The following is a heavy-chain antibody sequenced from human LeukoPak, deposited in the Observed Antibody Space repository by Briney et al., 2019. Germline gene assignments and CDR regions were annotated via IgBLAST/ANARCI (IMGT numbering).Heavy chain of an antibody. D-gene: IGHD3-22*01. CDR1: EFTFSIYA. J-gene: IGHJ4*02. CDR3: AKDRPNYYGSNGHYYRRDGDY. V-gene: IGHV3-23*01. CDR2: ITSAGENT. Sequence: PGGSLRLSCAASEFTFSIYAMSWVRQAPGKGLEWVSSITSAGENTFYTGSVKGRFTISRDNSRNTLYLQMNSLRAEDTAIYYCAKDRPNYYGSNGHYYRRDGDYWCQGTLSTVPS.